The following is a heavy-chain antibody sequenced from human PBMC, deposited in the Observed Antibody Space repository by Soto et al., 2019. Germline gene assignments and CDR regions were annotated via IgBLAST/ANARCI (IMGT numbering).Heavy chain of an antibody. V-gene: IGHV3-7*03. CDR1: GFMFGSYW. D-gene: IGHD4-17*01. Sequence: GGSLRLSCTASGFMFGSYWMTWARHVPGKGLQWVANIKRDGSEKYYVDLVKGRFTISRDNADNSVFLDMNNLRVDDTATYYCARVKATDYEIDYWGQGALVTVSS. CDR3: ARVKATDYEIDY. CDR2: IKRDGSEK. J-gene: IGHJ4*02.